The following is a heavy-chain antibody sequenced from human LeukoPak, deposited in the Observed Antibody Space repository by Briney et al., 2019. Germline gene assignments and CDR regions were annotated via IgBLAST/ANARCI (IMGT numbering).Heavy chain of an antibody. D-gene: IGHD6-19*01. CDR3: ARDPGGAVAEERFDY. Sequence: GGSLRLSCAASGFTFSSYSMNWVRQAPGKGLEWVSPISSSSSYIYYADSVKGRFTISRDNAKNSLYLQMNSLRAEDTAVYYCARDPGGAVAEERFDYWGQGTLVTVSS. V-gene: IGHV3-21*01. J-gene: IGHJ4*02. CDR2: ISSSSSYI. CDR1: GFTFSSYS.